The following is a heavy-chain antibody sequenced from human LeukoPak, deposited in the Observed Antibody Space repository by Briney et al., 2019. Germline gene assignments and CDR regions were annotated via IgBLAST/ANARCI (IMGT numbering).Heavy chain of an antibody. V-gene: IGHV3-30*18. J-gene: IGHJ4*02. CDR1: GFTFSSYG. CDR3: ANGAAAGNFDY. CDR2: ISYDGNNK. Sequence: GGSLRLSCAASGFTFSSYGMHWVRQAPGKGLEWVAVISYDGNNKYYADSVKGRFTISRDNSKNTLYLQMNSLRAEDTAVYYCANGAAAGNFDYWGQGTLVTVSS. D-gene: IGHD6-13*01.